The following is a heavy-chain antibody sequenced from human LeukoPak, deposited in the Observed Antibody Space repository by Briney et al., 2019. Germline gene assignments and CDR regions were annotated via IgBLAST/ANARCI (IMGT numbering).Heavy chain of an antibody. CDR1: GGSISSSGSY. V-gene: IGHV4-39*07. D-gene: IGHD6-6*01. J-gene: IGHJ5*02. CDR3: ARVMAARREDLNWFDP. CDR2: IYYSGNT. Sequence: PSETLSLTCTVSGGSISSSGSYWGWIRQPPGKGLEWVGSIYYSGNTYNPSLKSRVTISVDTSKNQFSLNLTSVNAADTAVYYCARVMAARREDLNWFDPWGQGTLVTVSS.